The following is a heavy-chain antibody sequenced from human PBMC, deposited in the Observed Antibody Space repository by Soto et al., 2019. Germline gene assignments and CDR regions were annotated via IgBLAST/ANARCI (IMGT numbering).Heavy chain of an antibody. CDR2: ISAYNGNT. CDR3: AMGIGCCSGGSCWYYYYGMDV. V-gene: IGHV1-18*01. CDR1: GYTFTSYG. Sequence: QVQLVQSGAEVKKPGASVKVSCKASGYTFTSYGISWVRQAPGQGLEWMGWISAYNGNTNYAQKLQGRVTMTTDTATSTAYMELRSLRSDDTAVYYCAMGIGCCSGGSCWYYYYGMDVWGQGTTVTVSS. J-gene: IGHJ6*02. D-gene: IGHD2-15*01.